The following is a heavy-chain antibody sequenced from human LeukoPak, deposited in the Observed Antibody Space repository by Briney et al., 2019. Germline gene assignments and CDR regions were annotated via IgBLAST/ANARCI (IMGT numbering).Heavy chain of an antibody. J-gene: IGHJ3*02. Sequence: GESLKISCRGSGYSFTSYWIGWVRQMPGKGLEWMGIIYPGDSDTRYSPSFQGQVTISADKSISTAYLQWSSLKASDTAMYYCARTADYGGNSGVDDAFDIWGQGTMVTVSS. CDR2: IYPGDSDT. D-gene: IGHD4-23*01. CDR1: GYSFTSYW. CDR3: ARTADYGGNSGVDDAFDI. V-gene: IGHV5-51*01.